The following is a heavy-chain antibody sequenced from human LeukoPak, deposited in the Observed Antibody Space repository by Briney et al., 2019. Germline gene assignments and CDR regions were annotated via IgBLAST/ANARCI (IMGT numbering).Heavy chain of an antibody. CDR1: GFTFGDYA. V-gene: IGHV3-49*04. CDR2: IRSKAYGGTT. J-gene: IGHJ6*03. CDR3: AREAAAYYYYYYMDV. D-gene: IGHD6-13*01. Sequence: GGSLRLSCTASGFTFGDYAMSWVRQAPGKGLEWVGFIRSKAYGGTTEYAASVKGRFTISRDDSKSIAYLQLNSLKTEDTAVYYCAREAAAYYYYYYMDVWGKGTTVTVSS.